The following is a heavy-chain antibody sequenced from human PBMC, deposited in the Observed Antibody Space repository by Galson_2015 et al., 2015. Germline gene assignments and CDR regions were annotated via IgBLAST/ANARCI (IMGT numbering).Heavy chain of an antibody. CDR3: ARGGITRLDY. Sequence: SLRLSCAASGFIFSSYEMNWVRQAPGKGLEWLSYISSSGTPIHYADSVRGRFTISRDNAKNSLYLRMNSLRAEGTAVYYCARGGITRLDYWGQGTLVTVSS. V-gene: IGHV3-48*03. CDR2: ISSSGTPI. CDR1: GFIFSSYE. J-gene: IGHJ4*02. D-gene: IGHD3-16*01.